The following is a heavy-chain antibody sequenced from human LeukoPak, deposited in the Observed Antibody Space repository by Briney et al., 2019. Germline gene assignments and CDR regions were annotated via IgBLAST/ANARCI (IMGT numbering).Heavy chain of an antibody. D-gene: IGHD1-1*01. J-gene: IGHJ4*02. CDR3: TTDLDVSYYFDY. V-gene: IGHV3-15*01. Sequence: PGGSLRLSCAASRFAFSNAWMSWVRQAPGKGLEWVGRIKSKTDGGTTDYAAPVKGRFTISRDDSKNTLYLQMNSLKTEDTAVYYCTTDLDVSYYFDYWGQGTLVTVSS. CDR1: RFAFSNAW. CDR2: IKSKTDGGTT.